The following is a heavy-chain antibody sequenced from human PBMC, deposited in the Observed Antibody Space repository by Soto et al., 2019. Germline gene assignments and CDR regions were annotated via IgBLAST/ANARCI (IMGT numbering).Heavy chain of an antibody. CDR1: GFTFSSYA. V-gene: IGHV3-23*01. D-gene: IGHD5-12*01. CDR2: ISGSGGST. CDR3: AKDRSRDGYNLD. Sequence: PGGSLRLSCAASGFTFSSYAMSWVRQSPGKGLEWVSAISGSGGSTYYADSVKGRFTISRDNSKNTLYLQMNSLRAEDTAVYYCAKDRSRDGYNLDWGQGTLVTVSS. J-gene: IGHJ4*02.